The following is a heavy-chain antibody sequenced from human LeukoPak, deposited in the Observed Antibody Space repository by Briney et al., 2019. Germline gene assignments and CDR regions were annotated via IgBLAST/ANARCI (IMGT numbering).Heavy chain of an antibody. CDR2: IYTSGST. D-gene: IGHD1-26*01. Sequence: SETLSLTCTVSGGSISSYYWSWTRQPAGKGLEWIGRIYTSGSTNYNPSLKSRVTMSVDTSKNQFSLKLSSVTAADTAVYYCARDDRGGGSYYFNWFDPWGQGTLVTVSS. V-gene: IGHV4-4*07. CDR1: GGSISSYY. CDR3: ARDDRGGGSYYFNWFDP. J-gene: IGHJ5*02.